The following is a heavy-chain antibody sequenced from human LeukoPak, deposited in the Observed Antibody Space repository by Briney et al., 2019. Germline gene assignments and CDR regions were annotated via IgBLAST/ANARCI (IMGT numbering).Heavy chain of an antibody. J-gene: IGHJ4*02. CDR2: ISSNGGST. Sequence: PGGSLRLSCAASGFTFSSYAMPWVRQAPGKGLEYVSAISSNGGSTYYANSVKGRFTISRDNSKNTLYLQMGSLRAEDMAVYYCARGGQYYDFWSAFDYWGQGTLVTVSS. CDR1: GFTFSSYA. CDR3: ARGGQYYDFWSAFDY. D-gene: IGHD3-3*01. V-gene: IGHV3-64*01.